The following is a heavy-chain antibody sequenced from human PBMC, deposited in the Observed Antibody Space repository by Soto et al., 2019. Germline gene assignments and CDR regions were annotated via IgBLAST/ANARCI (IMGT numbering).Heavy chain of an antibody. CDR3: AKDQNFDWLYYFDY. CDR1: GFTYSSYA. CDR2: ISDSGSST. V-gene: IGHV3-23*01. Sequence: GGSLRLSCAASGFTYSSYAMSWVRQAPGKGLEWVSVISDSGSSTYYADSVKGRFTISRDNSKNTLYLQMNSLRAEDTAVYYCAKDQNFDWLYYFDYWGQGTLVTVSS. J-gene: IGHJ4*02. D-gene: IGHD3-9*01.